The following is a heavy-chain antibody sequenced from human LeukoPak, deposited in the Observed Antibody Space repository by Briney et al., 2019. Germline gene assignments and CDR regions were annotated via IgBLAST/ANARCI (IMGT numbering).Heavy chain of an antibody. CDR1: GGSISSYY. CDR2: IYTSGST. D-gene: IGHD6-13*01. Sequence: SSETLSLTCTVSGGSISSYYWSWIRQPAGKGLEWIGRIYTSGSTNYNPSLKSRVTISLDTSKNQFSLKLNSVTAADTAVYYCARDRGIAAVGDDAYDIWDQGTMVTVSS. J-gene: IGHJ3*02. CDR3: ARDRGIAAVGDDAYDI. V-gene: IGHV4-4*07.